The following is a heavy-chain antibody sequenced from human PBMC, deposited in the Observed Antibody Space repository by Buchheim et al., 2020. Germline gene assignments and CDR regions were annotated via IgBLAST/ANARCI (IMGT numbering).Heavy chain of an antibody. V-gene: IGHV1-2*06. J-gene: IGHJ4*02. CDR2: INPNSGGT. Sequence: QVQLVQSGAEVKKPGASVKVSCKASGYTFTGYYMHWVRQAPGQGLEWMGRINPNSGGTNYAQKIQGRVTMTRDTSISTAYMELSRLRSDDTAVYYCARGLKEWLREDYYFDYWGQGTL. D-gene: IGHD3-10*01. CDR1: GYTFTGYY. CDR3: ARGLKEWLREDYYFDY.